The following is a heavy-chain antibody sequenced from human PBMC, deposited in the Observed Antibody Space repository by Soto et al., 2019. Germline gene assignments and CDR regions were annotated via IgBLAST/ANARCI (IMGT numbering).Heavy chain of an antibody. V-gene: IGHV1-8*01. CDR1: GYTFTSYD. CDR2: MNPNSGNT. Sequence: ASVKVSCKASGYTFTSYDINWVRQATGQGLEWMGWMNPNSGNTGYAQKFQGRVTMTRNTSISTAFMELSSLRSEDTAVYYCARIRVIAGKYFDYWGQGTLVTVSS. D-gene: IGHD2-15*01. J-gene: IGHJ4*02. CDR3: ARIRVIAGKYFDY.